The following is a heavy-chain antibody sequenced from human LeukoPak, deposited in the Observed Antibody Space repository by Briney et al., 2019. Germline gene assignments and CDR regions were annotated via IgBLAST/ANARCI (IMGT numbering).Heavy chain of an antibody. J-gene: IGHJ5*02. CDR2: VYYSGST. V-gene: IGHV4-59*01. D-gene: IGHD3-22*01. CDR1: GGSISNYY. CDR3: AGGRTSGYYYWFDP. Sequence: ASETLSLTCTVSGGSISNYYWTWIRQPPGKGLEWIAYVYYSGSTNYNPSLKSRATISLDTSKNQFSLQLSSVAAADTAVYYCAGGRTSGYYYWFDPWGQGTLVTVSS.